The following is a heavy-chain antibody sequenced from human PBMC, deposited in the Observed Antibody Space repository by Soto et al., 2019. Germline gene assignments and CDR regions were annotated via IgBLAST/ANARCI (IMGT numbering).Heavy chain of an antibody. CDR2: IYSGGST. V-gene: IGHV3-53*01. CDR3: ARDSYGSGSYYNVY. D-gene: IGHD3-10*01. Sequence: GGSLRLSCAASGFTVSSNYMSWVRQAPGKGLEWVSVIYSGGSTYYADSVKGRFTISRDNSKNTLYLQMNSLRAEDTAVYYCARDSYGSGSYYNVYWGQGTLVTVSS. J-gene: IGHJ4*02. CDR1: GFTVSSNY.